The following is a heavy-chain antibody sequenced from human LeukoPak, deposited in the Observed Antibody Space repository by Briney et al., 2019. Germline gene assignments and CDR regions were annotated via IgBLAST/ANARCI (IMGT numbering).Heavy chain of an antibody. D-gene: IGHD3-22*01. CDR3: ASQAYYYDSSGYRPIDY. Sequence: GGSLRLSCAASGFTVSSNYMSWVRQAPGKGLEWVSVIYSGGSTYYADSVKGRFTISRDNSKNTLYLQMNSLRAEDTAVYYCASQAYYYDSSGYRPIDYWGQGTLVTVSS. V-gene: IGHV3-53*01. CDR2: IYSGGST. CDR1: GFTVSSNY. J-gene: IGHJ4*02.